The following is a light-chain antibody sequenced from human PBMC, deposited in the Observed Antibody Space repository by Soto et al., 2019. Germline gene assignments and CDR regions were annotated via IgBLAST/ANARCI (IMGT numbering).Light chain of an antibody. CDR2: CAS. CDR3: QQYSDTPLT. V-gene: IGKV4-1*01. CDR1: QTVLKSSNNKNY. Sequence: DIVMTQSPASLAVSLGERATINCKSSQTVLKSSNNKNYLAWYQQKPGQPPKLLLYCASTRESGVPDRFSGSGSGTDFTLTISSLHAEDGAVEYCQQYSDTPLTFGQGTKLEIK. J-gene: IGKJ2*01.